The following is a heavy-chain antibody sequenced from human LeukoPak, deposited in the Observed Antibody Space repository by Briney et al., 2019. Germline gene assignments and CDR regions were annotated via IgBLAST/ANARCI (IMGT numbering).Heavy chain of an antibody. CDR2: ITGSGGGT. Sequence: GGSLRLSCAASGFTFSDYAMSWVRQSPGKGLNWVSGITGSGGGTYSADSVKGRFTISRDNSKNTLYLQMDNLRAEDTAVYYCAKYQRQWLPKGGFDYWGQGTLVTVSS. CDR1: GFTFSDYA. V-gene: IGHV3-23*01. J-gene: IGHJ4*02. D-gene: IGHD6-19*01. CDR3: AKYQRQWLPKGGFDY.